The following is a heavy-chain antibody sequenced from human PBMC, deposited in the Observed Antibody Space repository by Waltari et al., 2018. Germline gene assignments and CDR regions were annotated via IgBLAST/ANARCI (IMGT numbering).Heavy chain of an antibody. J-gene: IGHJ5*02. Sequence: QVQLPQWGAGRLKPSETLSLTGAVYGGSFSGYYWSRIRQPPGKGLEWIGEINHSGSTNYNPSLKSRVTISVDTSKNQFSLKLSSVTAADTAVYYCARSRAGYCSSTSCYKWFDPWGQGTLVTVSS. CDR1: GGSFSGYY. V-gene: IGHV4-34*01. CDR2: INHSGST. D-gene: IGHD2-2*02. CDR3: ARSRAGYCSSTSCYKWFDP.